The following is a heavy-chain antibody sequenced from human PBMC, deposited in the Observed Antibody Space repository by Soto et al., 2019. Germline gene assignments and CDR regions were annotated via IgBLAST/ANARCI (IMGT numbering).Heavy chain of an antibody. D-gene: IGHD3-9*01. Sequence: QVRLVQSGAEVEKPGASVRVSCKASGYTFTDYSIHWVRQAPGRGLEWMGWINPNSGDAHYVEKFQGSVTMTTDTSITTAYMELSSLRSDDTATYYCARAISNAYSHDYRYFDYGYLDYWGQGTLVAVSS. V-gene: IGHV1-2*04. J-gene: IGHJ4*02. CDR3: ARAISNAYSHDYRYFDYGYLDY. CDR2: INPNSGDA. CDR1: GYTFTDYS.